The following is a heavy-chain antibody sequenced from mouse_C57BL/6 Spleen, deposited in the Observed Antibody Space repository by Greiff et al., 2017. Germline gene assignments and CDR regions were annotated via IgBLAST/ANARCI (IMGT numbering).Heavy chain of an antibody. Sequence: VQLQQSGAELARPGASVKLSCKASGYTFTSYGISWVKQRTGQGLEWIGEIYPRSGNTYYNEKFKGKATLTADKSSSTAYMELRSLTSEDSAVYFCAREGDYYGSRPFDYWGQGTTLTVSS. CDR2: IYPRSGNT. CDR1: GYTFTSYG. V-gene: IGHV1-81*01. D-gene: IGHD1-1*01. CDR3: AREGDYYGSRPFDY. J-gene: IGHJ2*01.